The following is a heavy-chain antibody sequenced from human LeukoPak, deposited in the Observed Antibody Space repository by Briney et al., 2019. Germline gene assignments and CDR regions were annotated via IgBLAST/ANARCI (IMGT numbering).Heavy chain of an antibody. CDR1: GFTFSSYW. V-gene: IGHV3-7*01. Sequence: PGGSLRLSCAASGFTFSSYWMSWVRQAPGKGLEWVANIKQDGSEKYYVDSVKGRFTISRDNAKNSLYLQMNSLRAEDTAVYYCARDISGWYGYYYYYMDVWGKGTTVTISS. CDR2: IKQDGSEK. J-gene: IGHJ6*03. CDR3: ARDISGWYGYYYYYMDV. D-gene: IGHD6-19*01.